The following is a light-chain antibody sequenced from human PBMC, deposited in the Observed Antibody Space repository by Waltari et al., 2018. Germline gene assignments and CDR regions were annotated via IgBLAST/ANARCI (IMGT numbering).Light chain of an antibody. Sequence: QSVLTQPPSASGTPGQRVTISCSGSSSNIGSNTVNWYQQLPGTAPKHLIYRNNQPPSGVPARFAGSKAGTSASLAISGLQSGDEADYYCAAWDDSLNGVVFGGGTKLTVL. CDR2: RNN. CDR1: SSNIGSNT. J-gene: IGLJ2*01. V-gene: IGLV1-44*01. CDR3: AAWDDSLNGVV.